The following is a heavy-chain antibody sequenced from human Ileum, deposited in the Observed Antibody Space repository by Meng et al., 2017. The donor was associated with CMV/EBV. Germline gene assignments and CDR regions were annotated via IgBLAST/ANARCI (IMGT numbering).Heavy chain of an antibody. D-gene: IGHD6-13*01. J-gene: IGHJ4*02. CDR1: GGSISSSTYY. Sequence: GSLRLSCTVSGGSISSSTYYWGWIRQPPGKGLEWIGSIYFSGTTYCNPSLKSRVTISVDTSKNQFSLNLSSVTAADTAVYYCARREQLRIIFDCWGQGTLVTVSS. CDR3: ARREQLRIIFDC. V-gene: IGHV4-39*01. CDR2: IYFSGTT.